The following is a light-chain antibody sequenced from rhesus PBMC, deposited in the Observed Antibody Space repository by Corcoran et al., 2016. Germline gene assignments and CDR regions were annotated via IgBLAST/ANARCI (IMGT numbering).Light chain of an antibody. CDR1: QSVSSN. V-gene: IGKV3-35*01. CDR2: DAS. J-gene: IGKJ4*01. CDR3: QQESNWRLT. Sequence: EIVMTQSPATLSLSPGERATLSCRASQSVSSNLDWFQQKPGKAPRLLSYDASDRAAGIPDRFSGRGSGTDFTLTISSVEPEDVGIYYCQQESNWRLTFGGGAKVEIK.